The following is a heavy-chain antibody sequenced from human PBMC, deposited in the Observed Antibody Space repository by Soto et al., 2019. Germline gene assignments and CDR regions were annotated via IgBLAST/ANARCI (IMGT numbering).Heavy chain of an antibody. Sequence: EVQVVESGGGLVQPGGSLRLSCAASGFSVTNNYMNWVRQAPGKGLEWVSIIDIGGNTYYADSVKDRFTISRDNSRNTXXLHVDRLRAEDTAVYYCARGRGSTGYLGREHYFDYWGQGTLVTVSP. J-gene: IGHJ4*02. CDR3: ARGRGSTGYLGREHYFDY. CDR1: GFSVTNNY. V-gene: IGHV3-66*01. D-gene: IGHD2-2*01. CDR2: IDIGGNT.